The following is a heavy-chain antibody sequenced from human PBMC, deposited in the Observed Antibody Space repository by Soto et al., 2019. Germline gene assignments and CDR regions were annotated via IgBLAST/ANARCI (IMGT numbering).Heavy chain of an antibody. CDR3: ARAGTYDYVWGTYHT. Sequence: QVQQVQSGAEVKKPGASVKVSCKASGYIFTAYYIHWVRQAPGLGLEWMGWINPNGDGTSYSQKFQGRVTMTSDTSISTVYMELTRLRSDDTAVYYCARAGTYDYVWGTYHTWGQGTLVTVSS. CDR2: INPNGDGT. V-gene: IGHV1-2*02. J-gene: IGHJ5*02. CDR1: GYIFTAYY. D-gene: IGHD3-16*02.